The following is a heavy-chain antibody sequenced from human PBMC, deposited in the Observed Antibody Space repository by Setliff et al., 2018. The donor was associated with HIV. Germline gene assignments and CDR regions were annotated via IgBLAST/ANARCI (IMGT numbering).Heavy chain of an antibody. CDR2: TKYDGTEN. J-gene: IGHJ4*02. V-gene: IGHV3-7*01. Sequence: GGSLRLSCVASGLTFNRYWMSWVRQVPGKGLEWVSNTKYDGTENYYVDSVKGRFTISRENVKNSLYLQMNSLRGEDTAVYYCAGSRGYFVKADWGQGTLVTVSS. CDR1: GLTFNRYW. CDR3: AGSRGYFVKAD. D-gene: IGHD3-22*01.